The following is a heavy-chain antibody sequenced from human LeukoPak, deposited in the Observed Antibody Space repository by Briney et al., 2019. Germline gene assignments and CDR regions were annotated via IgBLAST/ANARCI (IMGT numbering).Heavy chain of an antibody. V-gene: IGHV3-21*01. CDR3: ARGGYSSNWYYFDY. J-gene: IGHJ4*02. D-gene: IGHD6-13*01. CDR1: GFTFSSYS. Sequence: GPLRLSCAASGFTFSSYSMNWVRQAPGKGLEWVSSISSTSSYMYYADSVKGRLTISRDNAKNLVYLQMNSLRAEDTAVYYCARGGYSSNWYYFDYWGQGTLVTVSS. CDR2: ISSTSSYM.